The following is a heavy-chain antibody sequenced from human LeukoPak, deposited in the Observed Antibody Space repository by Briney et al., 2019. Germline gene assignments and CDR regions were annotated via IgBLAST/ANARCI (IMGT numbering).Heavy chain of an antibody. CDR3: ARSSGDGYIYEY. CDR1: GYSFTSYW. Sequence: PGESLKISCKGSGYSFTSYWIGWVRQMPGKGLEWMGLICPGDSDTRYRPSFRGQVTMSVDKSINAAYLQWNSLKASDTAMYFCARSSGDGYIYEYWGQGTLVTVSS. V-gene: IGHV5-51*01. D-gene: IGHD5-24*01. J-gene: IGHJ4*02. CDR2: ICPGDSDT.